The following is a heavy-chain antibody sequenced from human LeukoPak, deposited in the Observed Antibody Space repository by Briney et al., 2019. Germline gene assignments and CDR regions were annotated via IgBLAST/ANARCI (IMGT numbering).Heavy chain of an antibody. Sequence: PSETLSLTCAVYGGSFSGYYRSWIRQPPGKGLEWIGEINHSGSTNYNPSLKSRVTISVDTSKNQFSLKLSSVTAADTAVYYCARSRRDGYNYVIVAPMDAWGKGTTVTVSS. CDR2: INHSGST. V-gene: IGHV4-34*01. CDR1: GGSFSGYY. D-gene: IGHD5-24*01. CDR3: ARSRRDGYNYVIVAPMDA. J-gene: IGHJ6*03.